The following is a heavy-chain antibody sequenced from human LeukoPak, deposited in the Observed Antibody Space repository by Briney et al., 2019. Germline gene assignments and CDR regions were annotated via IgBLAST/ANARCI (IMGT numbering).Heavy chain of an antibody. V-gene: IGHV4-39*07. CDR1: GGSISSSSYY. Sequence: KTSETLSLTCTVSGGSISSSSYYWGWIRQPPGKGLEWIGSIYYSGSTYYNPSLKSRVTTSVDTSKNQFSLKLSSVTAAETAVYYCARVDTTKTTAHNLDYWGQGTLVTVSS. CDR3: ARVDTTKTTAHNLDY. CDR2: IYYSGST. J-gene: IGHJ4*02. D-gene: IGHD1-14*01.